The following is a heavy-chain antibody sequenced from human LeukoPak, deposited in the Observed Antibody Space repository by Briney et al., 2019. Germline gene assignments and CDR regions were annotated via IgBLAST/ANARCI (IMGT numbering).Heavy chain of an antibody. CDR1: GGSISSYY. Sequence: SETLSLTCTVSGGSISSYYWSWIRQPAGKGLEWIGRIYTNGSTNYNPSLKSRVTMSVDTSKNQFSLKLSSVTAADTAVYYCARAVRIVGATSAFDIWGQGTMVTVSS. J-gene: IGHJ3*02. D-gene: IGHD1-26*01. V-gene: IGHV4-4*07. CDR3: ARAVRIVGATSAFDI. CDR2: IYTNGST.